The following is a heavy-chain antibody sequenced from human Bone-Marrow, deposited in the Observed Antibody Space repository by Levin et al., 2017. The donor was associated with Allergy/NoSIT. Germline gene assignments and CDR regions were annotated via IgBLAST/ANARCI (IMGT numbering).Heavy chain of an antibody. CDR1: GFVVTRNH. J-gene: IGHJ4*02. CDR3: ARDNFDTPGELDY. Sequence: LSLTCAASGFVVTRNHMSWVRQAPGKGLEWLSVTYSGGTTYYRDSVKGRFTVARDNSKNTLYLQMKSLRAEDTAIYYCARDNFDTPGELDYWGQGTLVTVSS. D-gene: IGHD1-20*01. CDR2: TYSGGTT. V-gene: IGHV3-53*01.